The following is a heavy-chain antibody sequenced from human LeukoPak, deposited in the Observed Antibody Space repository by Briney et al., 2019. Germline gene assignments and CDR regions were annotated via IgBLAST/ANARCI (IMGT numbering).Heavy chain of an antibody. D-gene: IGHD3-10*01. Sequence: KPSETLSLTCTVSGVSISSGGYSWSWIRQPPGKGLEWIGYIYHSGSTYYNPSLKSRVTISVDRSKNQFSLKLSSVTAADTAVYYCARSAGSGYFQHWGQGTLVTVSS. CDR3: ARSAGSGYFQH. J-gene: IGHJ1*01. CDR1: GVSISSGGYS. V-gene: IGHV4-30-2*01. CDR2: IYHSGST.